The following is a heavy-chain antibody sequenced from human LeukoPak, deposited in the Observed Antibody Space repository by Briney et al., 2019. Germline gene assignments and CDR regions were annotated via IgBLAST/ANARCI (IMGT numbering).Heavy chain of an antibody. CDR2: IYYSGTT. Sequence: PSETLSLTCTVSGAPISISSYYWGGFGHPQGKGLGWIGSIYYSGTTYNNPSLKSRVTISVDTSKNQFSLKLRSVTAADTAVYYCARRIDSWGSSAFDIWGQGTLVTVSS. CDR3: ARRIDSWGSSAFDI. CDR1: GAPISISSYY. D-gene: IGHD7-27*01. V-gene: IGHV4-39*01. J-gene: IGHJ3*02.